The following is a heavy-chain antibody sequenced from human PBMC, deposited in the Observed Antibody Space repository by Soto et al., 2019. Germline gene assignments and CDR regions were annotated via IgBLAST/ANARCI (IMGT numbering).Heavy chain of an antibody. Sequence: KASETLSLTCTVSGGSISSYYWSWIRQPPGKGLEWIGYIYYSGSTNYNPSLKSRVTISVDTSKNQFSLKLSSVTAADTAVYYCARVLGYCSGGSCYFGKWGGFDPWGQGTLVTVSS. CDR2: IYYSGST. J-gene: IGHJ5*02. V-gene: IGHV4-59*01. CDR1: GGSISSYY. D-gene: IGHD2-15*01. CDR3: ARVLGYCSGGSCYFGKWGGFDP.